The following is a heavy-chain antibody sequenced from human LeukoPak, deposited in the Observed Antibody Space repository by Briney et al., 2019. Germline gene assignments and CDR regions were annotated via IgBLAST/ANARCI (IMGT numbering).Heavy chain of an antibody. J-gene: IGHJ4*02. CDR2: ISGRGGSP. CDR3: ANLLAAAGIRIGDY. V-gene: IGHV3-23*01. CDR1: GFTLSSYA. Sequence: GGSLRLSCAASGFTLSSYAMSWVRQARGEGVEGVSAISGRGGSPYYADSVKGRFTISRDNSKNTLYLQMNSLRAEDTAVYYCANLLAAAGIRIGDYWGQGTLVTVSA. D-gene: IGHD6-13*01.